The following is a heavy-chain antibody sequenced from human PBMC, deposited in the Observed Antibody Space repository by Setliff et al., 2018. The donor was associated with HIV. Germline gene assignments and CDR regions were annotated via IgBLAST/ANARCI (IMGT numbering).Heavy chain of an antibody. Sequence: SETLSLTCAVYAGSFSDYYWSWIRQPPGKGLEWIGEINHSGSTKYNQSLRSRLTTSVDTSKNQFSLKLSSVTVADTAVYYCATSGYSSSSGGDWFDPWGQGTVVTVSS. D-gene: IGHD6-6*01. CDR2: INHSGST. J-gene: IGHJ5*02. V-gene: IGHV4-34*01. CDR1: AGSFSDYY. CDR3: ATSGYSSSSGGDWFDP.